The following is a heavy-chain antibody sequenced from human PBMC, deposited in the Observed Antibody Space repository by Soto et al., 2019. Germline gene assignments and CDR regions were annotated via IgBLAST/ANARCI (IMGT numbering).Heavy chain of an antibody. CDR2: IYYSGST. D-gene: IGHD5-12*01. CDR1: DGSISYYY. Sequence: NPTGTPSLTFIVSDGSISYYYWSWIRQSPGKGLEWIGYIYYSGSTKYSPSLESRVTMSVDTSKNQFSLKLSSVTAADTAVYFCARHLRRDGYHYYFDFWGQGTLVT. V-gene: IGHV4-59*08. J-gene: IGHJ4*02. CDR3: ARHLRRDGYHYYFDF.